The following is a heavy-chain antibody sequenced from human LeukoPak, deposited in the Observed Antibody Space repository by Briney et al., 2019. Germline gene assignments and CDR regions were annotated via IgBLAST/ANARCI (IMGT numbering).Heavy chain of an antibody. Sequence: SETLSLTCTVSGGSISTYYWSWIRQPPGKGLEWIGYIYYSGSTNYNPSLKSRVTISVDTSKNQFSLRLTSVTAADTAVYYCARQTGSGLFILPGGQGTLVTVSS. CDR2: IYYSGST. J-gene: IGHJ4*02. V-gene: IGHV4-59*08. CDR3: ARQTGSGLFILP. CDR1: GGSISTYY. D-gene: IGHD3/OR15-3a*01.